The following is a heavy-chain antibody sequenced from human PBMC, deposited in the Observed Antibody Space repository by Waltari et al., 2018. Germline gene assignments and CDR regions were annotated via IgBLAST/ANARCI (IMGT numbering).Heavy chain of an antibody. CDR1: GFTFINVW. CDR2: IKSKAAGGTI. CDR3: ATVVKTPSGYDY. D-gene: IGHD3-9*01. J-gene: IGHJ4*02. V-gene: IGHV3-15*01. Sequence: EVQLVESGGGLVKPGGSLRLSCAASGFTFINVWMTWGRQAPGKGLEWVGRIKSKAAGGTIEYAAPVEGRFTISRDDSKNTMYMQMNNLKTEDTAMYYCATVVKTPSGYDYWGQGTLVTVSS.